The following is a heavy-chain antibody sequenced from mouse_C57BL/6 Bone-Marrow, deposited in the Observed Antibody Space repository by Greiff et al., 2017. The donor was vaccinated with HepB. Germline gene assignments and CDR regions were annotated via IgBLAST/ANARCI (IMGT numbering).Heavy chain of an antibody. J-gene: IGHJ4*01. CDR2: ISDGGSYT. Sequence: DVKLVESGGGLVKPGGSLKLSCAASGFTFSSYAMSWVRQTPEKRLEWVATISDGGSYTYYPDNVKGRFTISRDDAKNNLYLQMSHLKSEDTAMYYCAREGRLVVTEAMDYWGQGTSVTVSS. CDR3: AREGRLVVTEAMDY. CDR1: GFTFSSYA. V-gene: IGHV5-4*01. D-gene: IGHD2-2*01.